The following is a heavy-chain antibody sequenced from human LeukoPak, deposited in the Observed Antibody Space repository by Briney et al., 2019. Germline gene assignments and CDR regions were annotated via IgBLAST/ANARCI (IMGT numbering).Heavy chain of an antibody. CDR2: IYYSGST. CDR1: GGSISSGGYY. J-gene: IGHJ4*02. V-gene: IGHV4-31*03. D-gene: IGHD4-11*01. Sequence: SETLSLTCTVSGGSISSGGYYWSWIRQHPGKGLEWIGYIYYSGSTYYNPSLKSRVTISVDTSKNRFSLKLSSVTAADTAVYYCARGDYSNPLGYWGQGTLVTVSS. CDR3: ARGDYSNPLGY.